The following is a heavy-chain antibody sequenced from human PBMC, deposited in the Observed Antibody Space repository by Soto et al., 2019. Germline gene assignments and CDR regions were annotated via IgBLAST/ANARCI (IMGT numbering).Heavy chain of an antibody. V-gene: IGHV4-59*01. CDR3: ASLVRTGWKIFDH. D-gene: IGHD6-19*01. CDR1: GGSFSSYF. CDR2: IYYSGST. Sequence: QVQLQESGPGLVKPSETLSLTCTVSGGSFSSYFWSWIRQPPGKGLEWIGYIYYSGSTTYNPSLESRVTISVDTSKNQFSLHLTSVTAADTAVYYCASLVRTGWKIFDHWGQGALVAVSS. J-gene: IGHJ4*02.